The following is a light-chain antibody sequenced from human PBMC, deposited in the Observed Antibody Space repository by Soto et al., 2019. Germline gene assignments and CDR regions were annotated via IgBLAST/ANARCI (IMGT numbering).Light chain of an antibody. Sequence: EIGWTQAPGTLYMSPGERATLSCRASQSVSSSYLAWYQQKPGQAPRLLIYGASSRATGIPDRFSGSGSGTDFTLTISRLEPEDFAVYYCQQYGSSPITFGQGTDWRL. CDR1: QSVSSSY. V-gene: IGKV3-20*01. CDR2: GAS. J-gene: IGKJ5*01. CDR3: QQYGSSPIT.